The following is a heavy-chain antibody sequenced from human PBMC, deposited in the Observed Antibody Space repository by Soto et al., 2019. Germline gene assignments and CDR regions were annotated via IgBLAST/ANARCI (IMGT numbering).Heavy chain of an antibody. D-gene: IGHD2-2*01. CDR1: GLTFSSYW. J-gene: IGHJ6*03. CDR3: VREPPSVDHYYFYMDV. V-gene: IGHV3-74*01. Sequence: EVQLVESGGGLVQPGGSLRLSCAASGLTFSSYWMHWVRQVPGKGLVWVSRVNSDGSFTTYADSVKGRFTISGDNAKNTLYLQMNSLRAEDTALYYCVREPPSVDHYYFYMDVWGKGTTVTVSS. CDR2: VNSDGSFT.